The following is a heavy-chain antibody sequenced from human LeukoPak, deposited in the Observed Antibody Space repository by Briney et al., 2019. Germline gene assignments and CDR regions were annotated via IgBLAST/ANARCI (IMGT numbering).Heavy chain of an antibody. CDR3: ARDSVVVPAAINYYYYGMDV. Sequence: GGSLRLSCAASGFTFSSYWMSWVRQAPGKGLEWVANIKQDGSEKYYVDSVKGRFTISRDNAKNSLYLQMNSPRAEDTAVYYCARDSVVVPAAINYYYYGMDVWGQGTTVSVSS. CDR2: IKQDGSEK. J-gene: IGHJ6*02. CDR1: GFTFSSYW. V-gene: IGHV3-7*01. D-gene: IGHD2-2*02.